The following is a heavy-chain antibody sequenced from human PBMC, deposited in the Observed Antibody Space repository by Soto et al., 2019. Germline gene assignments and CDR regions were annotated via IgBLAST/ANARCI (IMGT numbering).Heavy chain of an antibody. CDR1: GGSISDYY. CDR2: IYHSGST. J-gene: IGHJ4*02. V-gene: IGHV4-59*01. Sequence: QVQLQESGPGLVKPSETLSLTCTGSGGSISDYYWSWIRQSPGKGLEWIGYIYHSGSTYYNPSPKSRVTISLDASKTQFSLKLSSLTTADTAVYYCARASRNYFAYWGQGALVTVSS. CDR3: ARASRNYFAY.